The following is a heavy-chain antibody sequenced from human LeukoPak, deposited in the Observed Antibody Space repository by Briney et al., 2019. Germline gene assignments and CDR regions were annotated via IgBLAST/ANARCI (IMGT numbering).Heavy chain of an antibody. CDR3: TRDYAGATT. CDR2: IRSKAYGGTT. J-gene: IGHJ4*02. CDR1: GFTFGDYA. Sequence: GGSLRLSCTASGFTFGDYAMSWVRQAPGEGLEWVGFIRSKAYGGTTEYAASVKGRFTISRDDSKSIAYLQMNSLKTEDTAVYYCTRDYAGATTWGQGTLVTVSS. D-gene: IGHD1-26*01. V-gene: IGHV3-49*04.